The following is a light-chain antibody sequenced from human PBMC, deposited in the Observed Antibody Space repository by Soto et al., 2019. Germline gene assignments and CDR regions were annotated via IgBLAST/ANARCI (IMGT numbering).Light chain of an antibody. CDR3: GTWDSGLSGFV. CDR1: NSNIGNNY. CDR2: ENA. V-gene: IGLV1-51*02. Sequence: QSVLTQPPSVSAAPGQKVTISCSGSNSNIGNNYVYWYQQFPGAAPKLLMYENAKRASGIPDRFSGSKSATAATLAITGIQTGDEADYYCGTWDSGLSGFVFGSGTTVTVL. J-gene: IGLJ1*01.